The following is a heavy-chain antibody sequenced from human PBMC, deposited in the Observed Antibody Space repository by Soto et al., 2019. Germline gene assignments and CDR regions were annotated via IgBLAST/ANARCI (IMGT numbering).Heavy chain of an antibody. V-gene: IGHV3-74*01. CDR3: ARCDTEYNYAYSY. CDR2: IRSDGIET. J-gene: IGHJ4*02. D-gene: IGHD3-16*01. CDR1: GFTFSTYW. Sequence: PGGSLRLSCAASGFTFSTYWMHWVRQAPGEGLVWVSRIRSDGIETTYADSVKGRFTISRDNAKNTLYLQMDSLRAEDSAVYYCARCDTEYNYAYSYWGQGSLVTVSS.